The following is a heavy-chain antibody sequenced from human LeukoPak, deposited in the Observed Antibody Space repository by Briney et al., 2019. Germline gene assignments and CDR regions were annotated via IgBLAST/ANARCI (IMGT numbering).Heavy chain of an antibody. D-gene: IGHD5-18*01. J-gene: IGHJ4*02. CDR2: ISSSSSYI. CDR1: GFTFSSYS. Sequence: PGGSLRLSCAASGFTFSSYSMNWVRQAPGKGLEWVSSISSSSSYIYYADSVKGRFTISRDNAKNSLYLQMNSLRAEDTAVYYCASSVQLWFPFDYWGQGTLVTVSS. V-gene: IGHV3-21*01. CDR3: ASSVQLWFPFDY.